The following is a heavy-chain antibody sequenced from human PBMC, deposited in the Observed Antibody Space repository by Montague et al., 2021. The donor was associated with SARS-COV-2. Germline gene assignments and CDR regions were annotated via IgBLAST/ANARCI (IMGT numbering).Heavy chain of an antibody. V-gene: IGHV3-7*05. D-gene: IGHD7-27*01. CDR2: IKPDGSDK. CDR1: GFSFSTFW. Sequence: SLRLSCAASGFSFSTFWMTWVRQASGKGLEWVASIKPDGSDKYYVESAKGRFTISGDNVRNSLYLQLNNLRAEDTAVYYCARDPNWGAHWGQGNLVTVSS. J-gene: IGHJ4*02. CDR3: ARDPNWGAH.